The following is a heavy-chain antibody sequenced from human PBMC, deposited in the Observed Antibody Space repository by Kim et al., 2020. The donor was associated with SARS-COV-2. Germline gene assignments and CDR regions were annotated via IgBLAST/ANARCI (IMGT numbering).Heavy chain of an antibody. J-gene: IGHJ2*01. CDR3: AKDLLKYWYFDL. Sequence: SYADSGKGRFTITRDNSKNTLYLQMNSLRAEDTAVYYCAKDLLKYWYFDLWGRGTLVTVSS. D-gene: IGHD2-15*01. V-gene: IGHV3-23*01.